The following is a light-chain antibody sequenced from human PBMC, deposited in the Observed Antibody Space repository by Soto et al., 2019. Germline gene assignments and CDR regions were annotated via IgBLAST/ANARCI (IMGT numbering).Light chain of an antibody. J-gene: IGKJ5*01. CDR2: DAS. V-gene: IGKV3-11*01. CDR3: QQRSNWPPVIT. Sequence: EIVLTQSPATLSLSPGERATLSCRASQSVSSYLAWYQQKPGQAPRLLIYDASNRATGIPARFSGSGSGTDFTLNISSLEPEDFAVYYCQQRSNWPPVITFGQGTRLEIK. CDR1: QSVSSY.